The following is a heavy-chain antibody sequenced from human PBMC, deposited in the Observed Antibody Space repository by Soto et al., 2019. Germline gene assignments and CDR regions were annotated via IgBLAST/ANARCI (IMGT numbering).Heavy chain of an antibody. V-gene: IGHV1-69*06. CDR2: IIPIIGTP. J-gene: IGHJ5*02. CDR3: ARGRPYDSDSSGYHWFDP. D-gene: IGHD3-22*01. CDR1: GGTFSSYV. Sequence: QVQLVQSGAEVKKPGSSVKVSCKASGGTFSSYVITWVRQAPGQGLEWMGGIIPIIGTPNYAQNFQGRVTITAEKSTTTAYMKLSSLRSEDTAVYYCARGRPYDSDSSGYHWFDPWGQGTLVTVSS.